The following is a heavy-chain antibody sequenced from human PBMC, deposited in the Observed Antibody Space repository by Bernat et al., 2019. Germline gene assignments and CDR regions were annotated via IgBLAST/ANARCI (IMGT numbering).Heavy chain of an antibody. J-gene: IGHJ6*02. CDR3: ARETLMRIFGAVDYYGMDV. V-gene: IGHV3-30*03. CDR2: ISYDGSNK. Sequence: QVQLVESGGGVVQPGRSLRLSCAASGFTFSSYGMHWVRQAPGKGLEWVAVISYDGSNKYYADSVKGRFTISRDNAKNSLYLQMNSLRAEDTAVYYCARETLMRIFGAVDYYGMDVWGQGTTVTVSS. D-gene: IGHD3-3*01. CDR1: GFTFSSYG.